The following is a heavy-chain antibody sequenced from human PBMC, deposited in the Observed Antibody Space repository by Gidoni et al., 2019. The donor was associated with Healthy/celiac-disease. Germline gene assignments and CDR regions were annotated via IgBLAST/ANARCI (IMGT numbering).Heavy chain of an antibody. CDR2: IYSGGST. Sequence: EVQLVESGGGLIQPGGSLRLSCAASGFTVSSNSMSWVRQAPGKGLKWVSVIYSGGSTYYADSVKGRFTISRDNSKNTLYLQMNSLRAEDTAVYYCARDGNSLCRYFDLWGRGTLVTVSS. CDR3: ARDGNSLCRYFDL. V-gene: IGHV3-53*01. J-gene: IGHJ2*01. CDR1: GFTVSSNS. D-gene: IGHD2-2*01.